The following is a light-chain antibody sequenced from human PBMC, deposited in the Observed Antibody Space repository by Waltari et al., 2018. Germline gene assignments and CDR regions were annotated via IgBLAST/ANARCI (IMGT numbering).Light chain of an antibody. J-gene: IGLJ3*02. CDR3: ETWDRYTWV. CDR2: LEGSGSY. CDR1: SGHSTYI. V-gene: IGLV4-60*03. Sequence: QPVLTQSSSASASLGSSVKLSSTLRSGHSTYIIACHQQQPGKAPRYLMRLEGSGSYNKGSGVPDRFSGSSSGADRYLTISNLQSEDEADYYCETWDRYTWVFGGGTKLTVL.